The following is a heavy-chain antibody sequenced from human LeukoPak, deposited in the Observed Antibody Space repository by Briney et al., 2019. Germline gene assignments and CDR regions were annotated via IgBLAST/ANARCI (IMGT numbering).Heavy chain of an antibody. CDR2: IKQDGSEK. Sequence: GGSLRLSCAASGFTFSSYWMSWVRQAPGKGLEWVANIKQDGSEKYYVDSVKGRFTISRDNAKNSLYLQMNSLRAEDTAVYYCARHSYYDILTGYYRLAFDIWGQGTTVTVSS. CDR1: GFTFSSYW. D-gene: IGHD3-9*01. J-gene: IGHJ3*02. V-gene: IGHV3-7*01. CDR3: ARHSYYDILTGYYRLAFDI.